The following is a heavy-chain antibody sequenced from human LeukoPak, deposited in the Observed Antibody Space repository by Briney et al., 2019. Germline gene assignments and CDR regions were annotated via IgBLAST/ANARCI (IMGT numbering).Heavy chain of an antibody. CDR3: ARGKGGNWNYAIFNY. Sequence: TGGSLRLSCAASGFTFSSNVMHWVRQATGKGLEWVSAIGAAGDTYYPGSVKGRFTISRENAKNSLYLQMNSLRAGDTAVYYCARGKGGNWNYAIFNYWGQGTLVTVSS. V-gene: IGHV3-13*01. CDR1: GFTFSSNV. CDR2: IGAAGDT. D-gene: IGHD1-7*01. J-gene: IGHJ4*03.